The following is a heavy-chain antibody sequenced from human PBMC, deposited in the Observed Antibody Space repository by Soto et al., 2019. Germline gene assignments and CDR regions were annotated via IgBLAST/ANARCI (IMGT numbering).Heavy chain of an antibody. CDR1: GFTFSSYS. Sequence: GGSLRLSCVASGFTFSSYSMSWVRQAPGKGLEWVSGFRAGGDDGTTYYADSVKGRFTISRDNSKNTLFLQMNSLRAEDTAIYYCAKDGNPIPYLTGYYRLGWFDPWGQGTLVTVSS. V-gene: IGHV3-23*01. J-gene: IGHJ5*02. CDR2: FRAGGDDGTT. D-gene: IGHD3-9*01. CDR3: AKDGNPIPYLTGYYRLGWFDP.